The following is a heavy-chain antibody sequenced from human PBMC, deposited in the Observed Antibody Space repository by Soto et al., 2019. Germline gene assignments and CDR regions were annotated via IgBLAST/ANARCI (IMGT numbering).Heavy chain of an antibody. CDR1: GFDFDAFG. J-gene: IGHJ1*01. CDR3: TKDTGSSSWDAEYFDH. D-gene: IGHD2-2*01. Sequence: EVQLVESGGGEVRPGGSLRLSCAASGFDFDAFGMSWVRQVPGKGLEWVSSINWNDKSAAYADSVKGRFTISRDHAKKSLYLQMNSLRAEDTALYYCTKDTGSSSWDAEYFDHCGQGTLVTVSS. V-gene: IGHV3-20*04. CDR2: INWNDKSA.